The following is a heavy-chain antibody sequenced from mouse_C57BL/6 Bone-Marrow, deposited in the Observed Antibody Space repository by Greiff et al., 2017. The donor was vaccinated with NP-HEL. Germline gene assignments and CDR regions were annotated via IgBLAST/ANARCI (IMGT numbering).Heavy chain of an antibody. D-gene: IGHD2-4*01. V-gene: IGHV5-6*01. CDR1: GFTFSSYG. CDR3: ARHFSYDSWFAY. CDR2: ISSGGSYT. Sequence: EVQRVESGGDLVKPGGSLKLSCAASGFTFSSYGMSWVRQTPDKRLEWVATISSGGSYTYYPDSVQGRFTITRDNAKNTLYLQMSSLKSEDTAMYYCARHFSYDSWFAYWGQGTLVTVSA. J-gene: IGHJ3*01.